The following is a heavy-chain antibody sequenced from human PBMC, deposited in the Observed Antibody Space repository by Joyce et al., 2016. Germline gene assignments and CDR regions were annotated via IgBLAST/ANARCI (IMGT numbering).Heavy chain of an antibody. CDR2: INQDGTSK. Sequence: EVQLVESGGGLVLPGGSLRLSCAAPGFTFCNSWVTWVRQAPGQGLEWVANINQDGTSKFYVESVKGRFTISRDNAKNSLYLHMNSLRVEDSAVYYCARQFGMGTIAFDYWGQGTLVTVSS. CDR1: GFTFCNSW. D-gene: IGHD5-24*01. CDR3: ARQFGMGTIAFDY. V-gene: IGHV3-7*05. J-gene: IGHJ4*02.